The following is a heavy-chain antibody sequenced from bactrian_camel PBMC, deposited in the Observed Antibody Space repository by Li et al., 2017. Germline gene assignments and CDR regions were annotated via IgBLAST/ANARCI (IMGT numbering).Heavy chain of an antibody. CDR2: LTTSGGGTA. Sequence: VQLVESGGGSVQAGGSVTLSCTASDYTLTIYDLAWFRQTSGKEREGVAALTTSGGGTAFYADSVKGRFTISPDNAKNTLYLQVNSLKPEDTAMYYCTKDRSYGTRNWAQSTRGQGTQVTVS. D-gene: IGHD3*01. CDR1: DYTLTIYD. V-gene: IGHV3S31*01. CDR3: TKDRSYGTRNWAQST. J-gene: IGHJ4*01.